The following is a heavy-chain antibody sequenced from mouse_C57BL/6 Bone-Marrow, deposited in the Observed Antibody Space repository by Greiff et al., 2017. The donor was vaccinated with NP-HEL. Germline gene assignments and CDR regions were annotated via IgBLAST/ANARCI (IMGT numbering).Heavy chain of an antibody. CDR3: ARRATAQATRAMDY. Sequence: PAATVDFSRYWMSWVRRAPGKGLEWIGEINPDSSTINYAPSLKDKFIISRDNAKNTLYLQMSKVRSEDTALYYCARRATAQATRAMDYWGQGTSVTVSS. CDR1: TVDFSRYW. V-gene: IGHV4-1*01. D-gene: IGHD3-2*02. J-gene: IGHJ4*01. CDR2: INPDSSTI.